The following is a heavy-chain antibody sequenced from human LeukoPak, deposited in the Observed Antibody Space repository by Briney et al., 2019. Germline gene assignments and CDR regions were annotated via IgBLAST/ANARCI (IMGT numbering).Heavy chain of an antibody. CDR3: ARDMYYYDSSGYLY. D-gene: IGHD3-22*01. V-gene: IGHV3-11*01. J-gene: IGHJ4*02. CDR1: GSTFSDYY. CDR2: SSSSGSTI. Sequence: GGSLRLSCAASGSTFSDYYMSWIRQAPRKGLEWVSYSSSSGSTIYYADSVKGRFTISRDNAKNSLYLQMNSLRAEDTAVYYCARDMYYYDSSGYLYWGQGTLVTVSS.